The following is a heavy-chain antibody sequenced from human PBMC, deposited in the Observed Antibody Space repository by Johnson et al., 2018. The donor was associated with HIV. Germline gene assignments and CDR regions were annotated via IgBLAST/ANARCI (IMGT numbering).Heavy chain of an antibody. V-gene: IGHV3-30*04. CDR1: GFSFSSYA. CDR3: ARGSYYHYGDAFDI. CDR2: ISSDGSNK. J-gene: IGHJ3*02. D-gene: IGHD3-10*01. Sequence: QVQLVESGGGVVQPGRSLRLSCVASGFSFSSYAMHWVRQSPGKGLEWVAVISSDGSNKYYADSVKGRFTISRDNSKNTLYLQMNSLRAEDTAVYYCARGSYYHYGDAFDIWGQGTMVTVSS.